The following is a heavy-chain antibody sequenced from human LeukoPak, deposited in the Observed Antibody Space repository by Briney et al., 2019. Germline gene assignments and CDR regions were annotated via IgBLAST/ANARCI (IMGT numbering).Heavy chain of an antibody. V-gene: IGHV3-23*01. D-gene: IGHD3-3*01. J-gene: IGHJ4*02. CDR3: ARDERLLSFLK. Sequence: GGSLRLSCAASGFTVSSNYMSWVRQAPGKGLEWVSAISGSGGSTYYADSVKGRFTISRDNSKNTLYLQMNSLRAEDTAIYYCARDERLLSFLKWGQGTLVTVSS. CDR1: GFTVSSNY. CDR2: ISGSGGST.